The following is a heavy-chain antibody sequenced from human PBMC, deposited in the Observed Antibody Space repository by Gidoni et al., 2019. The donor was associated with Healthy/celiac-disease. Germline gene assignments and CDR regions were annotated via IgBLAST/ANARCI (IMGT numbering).Heavy chain of an antibody. CDR3: AKDLLGTGNYYYGMDV. V-gene: IGHV3-30*18. CDR2: ISYDGSNK. Sequence: QVQLVESGGGVVQPGRSLRLSCAASGFTFSSYGMHWVRQAPGKGLEWVAVISYDGSNKYYADSVKGRFTISRDNSKNTLYLQMNSLRAEDTAVYYCAKDLLGTGNYYYGMDVWGQGTTVTVSS. CDR1: GFTFSSYG. D-gene: IGHD3-10*01. J-gene: IGHJ6*02.